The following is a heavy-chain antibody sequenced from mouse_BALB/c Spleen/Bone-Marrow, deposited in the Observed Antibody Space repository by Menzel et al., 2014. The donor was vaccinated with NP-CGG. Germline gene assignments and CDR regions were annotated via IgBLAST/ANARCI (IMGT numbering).Heavy chain of an antibody. J-gene: IGHJ3*01. CDR1: GFSLTNYG. V-gene: IGHV2-5-1*01. CDR2: IWRGGTT. Sequence: VKLVESGPSLVQPSQSLSITCTVSGFSLTNYGIYWVRQSPGKGLEWLGVIWRGGTTDYNAAFMSRLSITKDNSKSQVFFKMNSLQADDTAIYYCAKGHYGSSPFAYWGQGTLATVSA. CDR3: AKGHYGSSPFAY. D-gene: IGHD1-1*01.